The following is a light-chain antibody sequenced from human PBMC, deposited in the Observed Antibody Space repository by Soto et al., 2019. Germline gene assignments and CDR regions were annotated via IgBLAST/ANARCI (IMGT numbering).Light chain of an antibody. Sequence: QSALTQPASVSGSPGQSITISCTGTSSDVGGYIYVSWYQQHPGKAPKLMIYDVTSRPSGVSYRFSGSKSGNTASLTISGLQPEDEADYYCSSFTSNRIYVFGPGTKVTVL. CDR3: SSFTSNRIYV. CDR1: SSDVGGYIY. J-gene: IGLJ1*01. V-gene: IGLV2-14*01. CDR2: DVT.